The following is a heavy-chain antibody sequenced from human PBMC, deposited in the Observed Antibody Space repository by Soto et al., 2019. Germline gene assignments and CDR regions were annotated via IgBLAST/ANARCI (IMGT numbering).Heavy chain of an antibody. Sequence: EVQLVESGGGLVQPGGSLRLSCAASGFTFSSYSMNWVRQAPGKGLEWVSYISSSSSTIYYADSVKGRFTISRDNAKNSLYLLMNSLRDEDTAVYYCARDKEVGLFDYWGQGTLVTVSS. CDR3: ARDKEVGLFDY. J-gene: IGHJ4*02. CDR1: GFTFSSYS. V-gene: IGHV3-48*02. D-gene: IGHD1-26*01. CDR2: ISSSSSTI.